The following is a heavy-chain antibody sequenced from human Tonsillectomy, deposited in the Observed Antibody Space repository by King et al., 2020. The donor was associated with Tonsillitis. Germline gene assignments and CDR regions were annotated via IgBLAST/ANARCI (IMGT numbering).Heavy chain of an antibody. CDR1: GFTFNNYD. CDR3: AKDLGDFYDSSGYFDY. V-gene: IGHV3-30*18. CDR2: ISYDESNK. J-gene: IGHJ4*02. Sequence: VQLVQSGGGVAQPGRSPRLSCAASGFTFNNYDMHWVRQAPGKGLELVAVISYDESNKYYADSVKGRFTISRDNSKSTLYLQMNSLSAEDTAFYYCAKDLGDFYDSSGYFDYWGQGTLVTVSS. D-gene: IGHD3-22*01.